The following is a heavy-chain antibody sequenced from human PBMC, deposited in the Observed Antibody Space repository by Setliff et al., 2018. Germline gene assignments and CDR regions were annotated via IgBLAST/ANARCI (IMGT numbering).Heavy chain of an antibody. CDR3: ARGGGGHIVVATFDFDI. J-gene: IGHJ3*02. CDR1: GFSLGDYY. D-gene: IGHD2-21*01. CDR2: ISVTGGTI. Sequence: PGGSLRLSCAASGFSLGDYYMTWIRQAPGTGLEWISYISVTGGTIYYADSVEGRFTVSRDNAKNSLYLEMNSLRADDTAVYYCARGGGGHIVVATFDFDIWGQGTKVTVSS. V-gene: IGHV3-11*04.